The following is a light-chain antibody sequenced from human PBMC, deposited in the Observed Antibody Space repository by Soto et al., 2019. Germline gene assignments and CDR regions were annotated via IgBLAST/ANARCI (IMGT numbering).Light chain of an antibody. J-gene: IGKJ1*01. CDR2: AAS. CDR3: QQSYSIPWT. Sequence: MCQSPSSLSASIGDRVTITCRASQSISSYLNWYQQKPGKAPKVLIYAASSLQSGVPSRFSGSGSGTDFTLTISSLQPEDFATYYCQQSYSIPWTFGQGTKVDIK. V-gene: IGKV1-39*01. CDR1: QSISSY.